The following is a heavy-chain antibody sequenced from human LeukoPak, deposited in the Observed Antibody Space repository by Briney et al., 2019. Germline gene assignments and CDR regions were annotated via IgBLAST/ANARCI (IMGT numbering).Heavy chain of an antibody. V-gene: IGHV3-30*04. CDR3: VRGNDYGGPHY. J-gene: IGHJ4*02. CDR1: GFTFSSYA. CDR2: ISYDGSNK. Sequence: GGSLRLSCAASGFTFSSYAMHWVRQAPGKGLEWVAVISYDGSNKYYADSVKGRFTISRDNGKNTLFLQMNSLRAEDAAVYYCVRGNDYGGPHYWGQGTLVTVSS. D-gene: IGHD4-23*01.